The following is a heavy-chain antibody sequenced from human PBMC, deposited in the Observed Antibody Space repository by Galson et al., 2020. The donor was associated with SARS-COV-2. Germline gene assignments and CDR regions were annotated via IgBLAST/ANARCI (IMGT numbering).Heavy chain of an antibody. V-gene: IGHV4-34*01. D-gene: IGHD2-15*01. CDR1: GASFSGYY. CDR3: ARGRWRYCSGGRCYQRGWFDP. J-gene: IGHJ5*02. CDR2: INHSGST. Sequence: SETLSLTCAVYGASFSGYYWSWLRQPPGKGLEWIVAINHSGSTNNNPSLKSRVTIPADTSTNQFSLKLSSVTAADTAVYYCARGRWRYCSGGRCYQRGWFDPWGQGTLVTVSS.